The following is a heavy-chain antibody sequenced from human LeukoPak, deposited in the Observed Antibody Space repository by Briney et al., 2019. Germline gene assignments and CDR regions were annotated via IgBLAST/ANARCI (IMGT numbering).Heavy chain of an antibody. Sequence: QPGRSLRPSCAASGFTFSSYGMHWVRQAPGKGLEWVAVISYDGSNKYYADSVKGRFTISRENSKNTLYLQMNSLRAEDTAVYYCAKEGIYGGNTHADYWGQGTLVTVSS. J-gene: IGHJ4*02. CDR3: AKEGIYGGNTHADY. CDR1: GFTFSSYG. V-gene: IGHV3-30*18. D-gene: IGHD4-23*01. CDR2: ISYDGSNK.